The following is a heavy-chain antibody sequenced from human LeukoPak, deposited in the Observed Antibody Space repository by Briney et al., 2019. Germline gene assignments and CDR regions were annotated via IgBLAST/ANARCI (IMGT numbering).Heavy chain of an antibody. Sequence: GESLKISCKGSGYSFTSYWIGWVRQMPGKGLEWMGIIYPGDSDTRYSPSFQGQVTISADKSISTAYLQWSSLKASDTAMYYCATLKTAELERRRGDAFDIWGQGTMVTVSS. CDR1: GYSFTSYW. D-gene: IGHD1-1*01. CDR2: IYPGDSDT. J-gene: IGHJ3*02. V-gene: IGHV5-51*01. CDR3: ATLKTAELERRRGDAFDI.